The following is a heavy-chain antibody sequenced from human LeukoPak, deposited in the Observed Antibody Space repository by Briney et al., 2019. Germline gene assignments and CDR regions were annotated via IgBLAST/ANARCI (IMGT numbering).Heavy chain of an antibody. Sequence: ASVKVSCKVSGKTLSDLSIHWLRQPPGKGLEWLGGSDPEDGERIYAQMFQGRVTMTEDTSIDAAYMELSSLRSEDTAVYYCVTGFTTMAVDYFDYWGQGTQVTVSS. J-gene: IGHJ4*02. CDR1: GKTLSDLS. D-gene: IGHD5-18*01. V-gene: IGHV1-24*01. CDR2: SDPEDGER. CDR3: VTGFTTMAVDYFDY.